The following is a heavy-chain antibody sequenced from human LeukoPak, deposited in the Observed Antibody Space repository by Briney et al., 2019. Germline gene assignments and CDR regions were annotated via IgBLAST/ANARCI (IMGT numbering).Heavy chain of an antibody. CDR1: GFTFSSCG. Sequence: GGSLRLSCAASGFTFSSCGMYWVRQAPGKGLEWVAIIWNDGSKKYYADSVKGRFTISRDNSKNTLYLQMNSLRVEDTAMYFCVIDPYYDSKGSDYWGQGTLVTVPS. D-gene: IGHD3-22*01. CDR2: IWNDGSKK. CDR3: VIDPYYDSKGSDY. V-gene: IGHV3-33*01. J-gene: IGHJ4*02.